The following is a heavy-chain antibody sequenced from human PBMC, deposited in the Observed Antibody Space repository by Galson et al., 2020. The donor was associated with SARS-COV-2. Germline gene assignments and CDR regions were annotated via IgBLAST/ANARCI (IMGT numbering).Heavy chain of an antibody. V-gene: IGHV3-21*01. J-gene: IGHJ4*01. CDR3: ARDRGITGTTSGDY. Sequence: AGSLRLSCAASGFTFSSYSMNWVRQAPGKGLEWVSSISSSSSYIYYADSVKGRFTISRDNAKNSLYLQMNSLRAEDTAVSYCARDRGITGTTSGDYWGHGTLVTVFS. D-gene: IGHD1-7*01. CDR1: GFTFSSYS. CDR2: ISSSSSYI.